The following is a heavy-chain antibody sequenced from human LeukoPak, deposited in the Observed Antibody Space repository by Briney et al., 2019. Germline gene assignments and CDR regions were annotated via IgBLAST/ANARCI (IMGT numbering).Heavy chain of an antibody. D-gene: IGHD2-2*02. CDR3: ASSPIVVVPAAIHWFDP. J-gene: IGHJ5*02. Sequence: PSETLSLTCTVSGDSISSYYWSWIRQPPGKGLEWIGYIYYSGSTNYNPSLKSRVTISVDTSKNQFSLKLSSVTAADTAVYYCASSPIVVVPAAIHWFDPWGQGTLVTVSS. CDR2: IYYSGST. CDR1: GDSISSYY. V-gene: IGHV4-59*01.